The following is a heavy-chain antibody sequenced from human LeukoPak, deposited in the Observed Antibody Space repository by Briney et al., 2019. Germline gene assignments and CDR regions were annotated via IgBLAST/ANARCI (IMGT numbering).Heavy chain of an antibody. CDR2: IGGSGAGT. CDR1: GFTFSNYA. Sequence: PGGSLRLSCAASGFTFSNYAMNWVRQAPGKGLEWVSTIGGSGAGTYYADSVKGRFTISRDNSKNTLSLQMNSLRAEDTAVYYCAKDPIAVAGKDAFDIWGQGTMVTVSS. CDR3: AKDPIAVAGKDAFDI. J-gene: IGHJ3*02. D-gene: IGHD6-19*01. V-gene: IGHV3-23*01.